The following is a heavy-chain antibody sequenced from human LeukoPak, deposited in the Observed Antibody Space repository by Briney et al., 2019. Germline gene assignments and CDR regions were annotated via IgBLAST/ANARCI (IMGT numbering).Heavy chain of an antibody. CDR1: GDSISDYY. J-gene: IGHJ3*02. Sequence: PSETLSLTCTVSGDSISDYYWSWIRQPAGKGLELIGRIYTNGITNYNLSLKSRVTTSVDTSKNQLSLRLSSVTAADTAVYYCARGVMTAIFAFDIWGQGTMVTVSS. CDR3: ARGVMTAIFAFDI. V-gene: IGHV4-4*07. CDR2: IYTNGIT. D-gene: IGHD2-21*02.